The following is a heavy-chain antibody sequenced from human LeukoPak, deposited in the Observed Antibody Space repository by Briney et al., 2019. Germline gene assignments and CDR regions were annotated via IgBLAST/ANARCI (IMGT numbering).Heavy chain of an antibody. V-gene: IGHV1-8*03. CDR2: MNPNSGNT. CDR1: GYTFTSYD. CDR3: ARWDAGWGNDY. J-gene: IGHJ4*02. Sequence: ASVKVSCKASGYTFTSYDINWVRQATGQGLEWMGWMNPNSGNTGYAQKFQGRVTITRNTSISTACMELSSLRSEDTAVYYCARWDAGWGNDYWGQGTLVTVSS. D-gene: IGHD3-16*01.